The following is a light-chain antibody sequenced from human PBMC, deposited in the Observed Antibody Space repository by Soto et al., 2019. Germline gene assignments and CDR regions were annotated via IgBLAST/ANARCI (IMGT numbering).Light chain of an antibody. CDR1: QSISSW. Sequence: QMTQSAATVSASVGDRVTITCRASQSISSWLAWYQQKPGKAPKLLIYDASSLESGVPSRFSGSGSGTEFTLTISSLQPDDFATYYCQQYNSYLWTFGQGTKVDI. V-gene: IGKV1-5*01. J-gene: IGKJ1*01. CDR3: QQYNSYLWT. CDR2: DAS.